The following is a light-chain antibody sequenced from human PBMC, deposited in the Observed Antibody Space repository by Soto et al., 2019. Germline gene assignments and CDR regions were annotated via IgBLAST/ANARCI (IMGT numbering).Light chain of an antibody. V-gene: IGKV1-5*01. CDR3: QQYNTYLYT. J-gene: IGKJ2*01. CDR2: DAS. CDR1: QSISSW. Sequence: DIQMTQSPSTLSASVGDRVTITCRASQSISSWLAWYQQKQGKAPKLLIYDASTLESGVPSRFSGSGSGTEFTLTISSLQPDDLATYYCQQYNTYLYTFGQGTKLEIK.